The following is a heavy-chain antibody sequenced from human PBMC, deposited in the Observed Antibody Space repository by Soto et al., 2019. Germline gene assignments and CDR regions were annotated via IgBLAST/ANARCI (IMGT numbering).Heavy chain of an antibody. J-gene: IGHJ4*02. CDR3: ARVCYGDYKFDY. V-gene: IGHV4-31*03. Sequence: QVQLQESGPGLVKPSQTLSLTCTVSGGSISSDNHYWSWIRQHPGKGLEWIGYIYYSGTTYYNSSLKSRVTISVDTSNNQFSPTLSSVTAADTAIYYCARVCYGDYKFDYWGQGTLVTVSS. CDR1: GGSISSDNHY. CDR2: IYYSGTT. D-gene: IGHD4-17*01.